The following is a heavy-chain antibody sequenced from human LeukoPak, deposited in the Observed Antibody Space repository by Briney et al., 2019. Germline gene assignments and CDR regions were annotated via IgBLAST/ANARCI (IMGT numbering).Heavy chain of an antibody. Sequence: GGSLRLSCAASGFTFSSYSMNWVRQAPGKGPEWVSSISSSSSYIYYADSVKGRFTISRDNAKNSLYLQMNSLRAEDTAVYYCARDNGERLGPYYYYYGMDVWGQGTTVTVSS. CDR3: ARDNGERLGPYYYYYGMDV. V-gene: IGHV3-21*01. J-gene: IGHJ6*02. CDR1: GFTFSSYS. D-gene: IGHD4-17*01. CDR2: ISSSSSYI.